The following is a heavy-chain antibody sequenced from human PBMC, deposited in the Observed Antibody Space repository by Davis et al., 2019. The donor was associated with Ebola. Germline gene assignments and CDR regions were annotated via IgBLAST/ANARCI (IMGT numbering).Heavy chain of an antibody. V-gene: IGHV6-1*01. CDR3: ARDPPYDQGYDY. CDR1: GDSVSSNSAA. Sequence: SQTLSLTCAISGDSVSSNSAAWNWIRQSPSRGLEWLGRTYYRSKWYNDYAVSVKGRMTITSDTSKNQFSLQLTSVTPEDTAAYYCARDPPYDQGYDYWGQGILVTVSS. J-gene: IGHJ4*02. D-gene: IGHD3-22*01. CDR2: TYYRSKWYN.